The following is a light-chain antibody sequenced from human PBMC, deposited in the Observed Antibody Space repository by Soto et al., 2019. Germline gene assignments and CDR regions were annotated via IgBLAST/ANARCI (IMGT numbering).Light chain of an antibody. CDR3: QQSYSIPLT. V-gene: IGKV1-39*01. Sequence: DIQMTQSPSSLSASVGDRVTIACRASQSVRSYLNWYQQTPGKAPRLLIFGASTLQSGVPSRFIGSGSGTDFTLTISSLQPQDFATYYCQQSYSIPLTFGGGTKVEI. CDR2: GAS. CDR1: QSVRSY. J-gene: IGKJ4*01.